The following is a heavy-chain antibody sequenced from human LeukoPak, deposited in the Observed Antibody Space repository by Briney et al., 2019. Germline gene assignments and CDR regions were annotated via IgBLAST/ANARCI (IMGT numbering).Heavy chain of an antibody. CDR3: AIPPYCSSTSCYTEWYWFDP. CDR1: GYTFSMYG. Sequence: GASVKVSCKASGYTFSMYGISWVRQAPGQGLEWMGRIIPILGIANYAQKFQGRVTITADKSTSTAYMELSSLRSEDTAVYYCAIPPYCSSTSCYTEWYWFDPWGQGTLVTVSS. J-gene: IGHJ5*02. V-gene: IGHV1-69*04. D-gene: IGHD2-2*02. CDR2: IIPILGIA.